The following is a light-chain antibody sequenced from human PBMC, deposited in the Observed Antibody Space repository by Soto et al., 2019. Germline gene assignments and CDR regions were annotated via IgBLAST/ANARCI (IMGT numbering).Light chain of an antibody. Sequence: DIQMTQSPSTLSASVGDRVTLICRASQGIINYVAWFQQNPGKAPKSLIYAASSLHSGVPSKFSGRGSRTDFTLTISILQPEYFATYYCQQYNSFPYTFGQGTKLEI. CDR3: QQYNSFPYT. CDR2: AAS. CDR1: QGIINY. J-gene: IGKJ2*01. V-gene: IGKV1-16*02.